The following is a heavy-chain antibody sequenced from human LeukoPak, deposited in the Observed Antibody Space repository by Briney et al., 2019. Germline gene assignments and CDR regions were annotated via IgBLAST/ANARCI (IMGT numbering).Heavy chain of an antibody. CDR2: IYPGDSTT. V-gene: IGHV5-51*01. D-gene: IGHD2-8*01. Sequence: GESLKISCKGSGYSFTSYWIGWVRQMPGKGLEWMGIIYPGDSTTRYSPSFQGQVTISADKSISTAYLQWSSLKASDTAMYYCARGYCSNGVCYRDSFDFWGQGTLVTVSS. J-gene: IGHJ4*02. CDR1: GYSFTSYW. CDR3: ARGYCSNGVCYRDSFDF.